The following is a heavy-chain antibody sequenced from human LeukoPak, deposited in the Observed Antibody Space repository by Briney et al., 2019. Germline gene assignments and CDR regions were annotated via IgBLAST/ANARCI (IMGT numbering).Heavy chain of an antibody. V-gene: IGHV4-59*08. CDR2: IYYSGST. J-gene: IGHJ3*02. Sequence: SETLSLTCTVSGGSISSYYWSWIRQPPGKGLEWIGYIYYSGSTNYNPSLKSRVTISVDTSKNQFSLKLSSVTAADTAVYYCARXXRPPXXAFDIWGQGTMVTVS. CDR1: GGSISSYY. CDR3: ARXXRPPXXAFDI.